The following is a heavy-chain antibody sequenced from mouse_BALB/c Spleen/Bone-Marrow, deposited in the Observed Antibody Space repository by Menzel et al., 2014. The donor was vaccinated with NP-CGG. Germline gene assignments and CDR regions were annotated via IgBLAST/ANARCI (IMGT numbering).Heavy chain of an antibody. J-gene: IGHJ2*01. CDR2: KWAGGTT. Sequence: QVQLKESGPGLVAPSQSLSIPCTVSGFSLTSYGVHWVRQPPGKGLEWLGVKWAGGTTSYNSALMSRLSISRDNSKSQVFLKMNSLQTDDTAIYYCARTGTKDYFDYWGQGTTLTVSS. CDR1: GFSLTSYG. D-gene: IGHD4-1*01. CDR3: ARTGTKDYFDY. V-gene: IGHV2-9*02.